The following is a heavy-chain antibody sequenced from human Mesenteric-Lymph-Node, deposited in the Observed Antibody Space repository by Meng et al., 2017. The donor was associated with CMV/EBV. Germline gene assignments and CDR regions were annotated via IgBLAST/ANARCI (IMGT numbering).Heavy chain of an antibody. D-gene: IGHD7-27*01. CDR3: AKDLGNGVDY. CDR1: GYTFTGYL. Sequence: VACKASGYTFTGYLMHWVRQAPGQGLEWMGRINPNSGGTNYAQKFQGRVTMTRDTSISTAYMELSRLRSDDTAVYYCAKDLGNGVDYWGQGTLVNVSS. CDR2: INPNSGGT. J-gene: IGHJ4*02. V-gene: IGHV1-2*06.